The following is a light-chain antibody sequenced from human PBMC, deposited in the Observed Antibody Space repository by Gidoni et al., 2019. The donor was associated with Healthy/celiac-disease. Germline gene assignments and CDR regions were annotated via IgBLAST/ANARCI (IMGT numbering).Light chain of an antibody. Sequence: AIRMTQSPSSFSASTGDRVTITCRASQGISSYLAWYQQKPGKAPKLLIYAASTLQSGVPSRSSGSGSGTDFTLTISCLQSEDCATYYCQQYYSYPWTFGQGTKVEIK. CDR2: AAS. V-gene: IGKV1-8*01. J-gene: IGKJ1*01. CDR1: QGISSY. CDR3: QQYYSYPWT.